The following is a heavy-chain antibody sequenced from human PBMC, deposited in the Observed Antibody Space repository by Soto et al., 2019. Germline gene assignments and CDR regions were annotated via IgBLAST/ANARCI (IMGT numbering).Heavy chain of an antibody. CDR1: GYTLTELS. V-gene: IGHV1-24*01. Sequence: GASVKVSCKVSGYTLTELSMHWVRQAPGKGLEWMGGFDPEDGETIYAQKFQGRVTMTEDTSTDTAYMELSSLRSEDTAVYYCATDEPYYYGSGSYYNLDYWGQGTLVTVSS. J-gene: IGHJ4*02. CDR2: FDPEDGET. D-gene: IGHD3-10*01. CDR3: ATDEPYYYGSGSYYNLDY.